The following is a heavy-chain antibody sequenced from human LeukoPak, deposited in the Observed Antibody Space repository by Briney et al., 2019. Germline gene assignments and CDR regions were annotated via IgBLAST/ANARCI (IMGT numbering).Heavy chain of an antibody. CDR1: GFTFSSYV. Sequence: GGSLRLSCAASGFTFSSYVMGWVRQAPGKGLEWVSAISHGGDDTYYADSVKGRFTISRDNSKSTLYVQMNSLRAEDTAVYYCATRGNPNYYGSGSYYWFDHWGRGTLVTVSS. CDR2: ISHGGDDT. D-gene: IGHD3-10*01. J-gene: IGHJ5*02. V-gene: IGHV3-23*01. CDR3: ATRGNPNYYGSGSYYWFDH.